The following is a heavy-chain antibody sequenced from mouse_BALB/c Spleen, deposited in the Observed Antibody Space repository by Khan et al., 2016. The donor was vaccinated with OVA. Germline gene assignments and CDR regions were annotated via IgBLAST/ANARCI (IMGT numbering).Heavy chain of an antibody. V-gene: IGHV1S81*02. Sequence: QVQLQQSGAELVKPGASVRLPCKASGYTFTSYYLYWVKQRPGQGLEWIGDINPSSGGTNFNEKFKSKATLTVDKSSSTAYIQLNSLTSEDSAVYYCTRSGYGSFAYWGQGTLVTVSA. CDR2: INPSSGGT. CDR3: TRSGYGSFAY. D-gene: IGHD2-2*01. J-gene: IGHJ3*01. CDR1: GYTFTSYY.